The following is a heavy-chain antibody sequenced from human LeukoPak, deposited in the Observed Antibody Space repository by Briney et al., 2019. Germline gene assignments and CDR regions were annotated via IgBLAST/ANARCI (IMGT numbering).Heavy chain of an antibody. CDR1: GYTFTSYG. D-gene: IGHD2-15*01. CDR2: ISAYNGNT. J-gene: IGHJ4*02. V-gene: IGHV1-18*01. CDR3: ARDLICSGGSCYSDY. Sequence: ASVKVSCKASGYTFTSYGISWVRQAPGQGLEWMGWISAYNGNTNYAQKLQGRVTMTTDTSTSTAYMELRSLRSGDTAVYYCARDLICSGGSCYSDYWGQETLVTVSS.